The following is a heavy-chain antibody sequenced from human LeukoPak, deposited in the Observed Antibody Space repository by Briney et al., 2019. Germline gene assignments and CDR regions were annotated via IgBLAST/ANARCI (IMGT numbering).Heavy chain of an antibody. J-gene: IGHJ5*02. CDR2: FYYSGST. Sequence: SETLSLTCTVSGGSISSYYWSWLRQPRGKALEGFGYFYYSGSTNYNPSIKSRVTISADTSKKQFSLKLSSVTAADTAVYYCAREICSSTSCAGNSFDPWGQGTVVTVSS. D-gene: IGHD2-2*01. CDR1: GGSISSYY. V-gene: IGHV4-59*01. CDR3: AREICSSTSCAGNSFDP.